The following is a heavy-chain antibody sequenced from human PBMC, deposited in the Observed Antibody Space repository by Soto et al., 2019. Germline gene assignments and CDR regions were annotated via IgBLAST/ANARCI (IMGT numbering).Heavy chain of an antibody. Sequence: SDTLSLTSTVSGGSLSSVCYYCSRYSQPPGKGLEWIGYIYYSGSTYYNPSLKSRVTISVDTSKNQFSLKLSSVTAADTAVYYCARERPDGSRLDPWGQGTLVTVSS. D-gene: IGHD6-13*01. J-gene: IGHJ5*02. V-gene: IGHV4-30-4*02. CDR1: GGSLSSVCYY. CDR2: IYYSGST. CDR3: ARERPDGSRLDP.